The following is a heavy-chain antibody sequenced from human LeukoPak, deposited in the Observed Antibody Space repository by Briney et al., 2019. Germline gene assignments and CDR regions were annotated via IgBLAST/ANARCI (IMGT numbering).Heavy chain of an antibody. CDR3: AREEPGYGDYYFDY. CDR2: ISDDGTNK. J-gene: IGHJ4*02. D-gene: IGHD4-17*01. CDR1: GFTFSSYT. V-gene: IGHV3-30-3*01. Sequence: PGGSLRLSCAASGFTFSSYTIHWVRQAPGKGLEWVALISDDGTNKYYVDSVKGRFTISRDNSKNTLYLQMNSLRAEDTAVYYCAREEPGYGDYYFDYWGQGTLVTVSS.